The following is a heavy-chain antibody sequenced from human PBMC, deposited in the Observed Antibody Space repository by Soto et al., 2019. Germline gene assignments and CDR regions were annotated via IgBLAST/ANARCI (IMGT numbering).Heavy chain of an antibody. D-gene: IGHD3-3*01. J-gene: IGHJ4*02. CDR2: INGDGNSI. Sequence: GGSLRLCCAASGFTFNRAWMHWVRQGPGKGPMWVSRINGDGNSITYADSVKGRFTVSRDNAKNTLYLQMDSLRADDTAVYYCAKDPWTGSAEFWGQGTLVTDYS. CDR1: GFTFNRAW. CDR3: AKDPWTGSAEF. V-gene: IGHV3-74*01.